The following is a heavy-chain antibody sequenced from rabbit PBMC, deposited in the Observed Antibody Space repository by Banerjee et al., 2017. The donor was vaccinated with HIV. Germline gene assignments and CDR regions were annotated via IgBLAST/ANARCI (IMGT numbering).Heavy chain of an antibody. D-gene: IGHD7-1*01. V-gene: IGHV1S47*01. Sequence: QEQLEESGGGLVQPEGSLTLTCKASGSDISSNAMCWVRQAPGKGLELIACIYSSNGDKWYASWVNGRFTISRSTSLNTVDLKMTSLTVADTATYFCARDRDGDAGYGSLALWGPGTLVTVS. CDR3: ARDRDGDAGYGSLAL. J-gene: IGHJ4*01. CDR1: GSDISSNA. CDR2: IYSSNGDK.